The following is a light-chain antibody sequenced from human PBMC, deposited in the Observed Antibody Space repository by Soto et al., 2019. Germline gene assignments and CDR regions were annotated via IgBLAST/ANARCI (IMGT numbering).Light chain of an antibody. CDR3: QQRSNWSPPFT. Sequence: NFLTQSPATLSLSPGERATLSCRASQSVGIYLAWYQQKPGQAPRLLIYDAFQRATGIPARFSCSGSGTDFTLSISSLEPEDFAVYYCQQRSNWSPPFTFGPGTKLEMK. CDR1: QSVGIY. CDR2: DAF. V-gene: IGKV3-11*01. J-gene: IGKJ2*01.